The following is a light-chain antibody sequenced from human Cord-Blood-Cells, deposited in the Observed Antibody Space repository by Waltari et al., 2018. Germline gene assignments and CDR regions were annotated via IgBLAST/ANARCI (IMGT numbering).Light chain of an antibody. J-gene: IGLJ3*02. CDR3: SSYTSSSTWV. CDR2: DVS. V-gene: IGLV2-14*01. Sequence: QSALTQPASVSGSPGQSITISCTGTSSDVGGYNYVSCYQQHPGKAPKLMIYDVSKRPSGVSNRLSGSESGNTGSLTISGLQAEDEADYYCSSYTSSSTWVFGGGTKLTVL. CDR1: SSDVGGYNY.